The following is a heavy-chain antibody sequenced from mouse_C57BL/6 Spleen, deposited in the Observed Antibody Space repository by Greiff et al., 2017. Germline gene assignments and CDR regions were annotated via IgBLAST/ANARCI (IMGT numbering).Heavy chain of an antibody. CDR1: GYAFSSSW. D-gene: IGHD1-1*01. CDR3: ARYYYGSSNFDY. V-gene: IGHV1-82*01. Sequence: QVQLQQSGPELVKPGASVKISCKASGYAFSSSWMNWVKQRPGKGLEWIGRIYPGDGDTNYNGKFKGKATLTADKSSSTAYIQLSSLTSEDSAVYFCARYYYGSSNFDYWGQGTTLTVSS. CDR2: IYPGDGDT. J-gene: IGHJ2*01.